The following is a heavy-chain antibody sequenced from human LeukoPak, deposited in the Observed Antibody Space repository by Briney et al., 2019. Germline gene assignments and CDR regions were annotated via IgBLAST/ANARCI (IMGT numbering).Heavy chain of an antibody. CDR3: ARGGSSGYYWKYYFDY. CDR2: ISSSSSYI. J-gene: IGHJ4*02. D-gene: IGHD3-22*01. V-gene: IGHV3-21*01. CDR1: GLTFGSYS. Sequence: GGSLRLSCAASGLTFGSYSMNWARQAPGKGLEWVSSISSSSSYIYYADSVKGRFTISRDNAKNSLHLQMNSLRAEDTAVYYCARGGSSGYYWKYYFDYWGQGTLVTVSS.